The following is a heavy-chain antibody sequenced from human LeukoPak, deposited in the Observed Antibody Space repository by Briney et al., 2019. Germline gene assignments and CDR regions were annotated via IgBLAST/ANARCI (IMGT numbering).Heavy chain of an antibody. J-gene: IGHJ6*02. Sequence: GGSLRLSCAASGFTFSSYGMHWVRQAPGKGLEWVAFIRYDGSNKYYADSVNGRFTISRDNSKNTLYLQMNSLRAEDTAVYYCAKDLVRGVLGYYYGMDVWGQGTTVTVSS. D-gene: IGHD3-10*01. V-gene: IGHV3-30*02. CDR2: IRYDGSNK. CDR1: GFTFSSYG. CDR3: AKDLVRGVLGYYYGMDV.